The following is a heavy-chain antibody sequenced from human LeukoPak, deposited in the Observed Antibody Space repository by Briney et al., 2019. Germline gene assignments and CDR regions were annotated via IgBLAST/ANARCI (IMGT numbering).Heavy chain of an antibody. D-gene: IGHD4-11*01. J-gene: IGHJ4*02. Sequence: GGSLRLSCAASGFTFSSYEMNWVRQAPGKGLGWVSYISSSGSTIYYADSVKGRFTISRDNAKNSLYLQMNSLRAEDTAVYYCARESTTVTGYFDYWGQGTLVTVSS. V-gene: IGHV3-48*03. CDR3: ARESTTVTGYFDY. CDR1: GFTFSSYE. CDR2: ISSSGSTI.